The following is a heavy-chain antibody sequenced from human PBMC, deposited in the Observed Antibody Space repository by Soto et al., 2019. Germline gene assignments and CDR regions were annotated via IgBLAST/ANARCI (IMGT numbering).Heavy chain of an antibody. CDR1: GFTFSSYS. J-gene: IGHJ4*02. D-gene: IGHD5-12*01. CDR2: ISSSSSYI. CDR3: ATSRTRGYSGYESVY. Sequence: GGSLRLSCAASGFTFSSYSMNWVRQAPGKGLEWVSSISSSSSYIYYSDSVKGRFTISRDNAKNSLYLQMNSLRAEDTAVYYCATSRTRGYSGYESVYWGQGTLVTVSS. V-gene: IGHV3-21*01.